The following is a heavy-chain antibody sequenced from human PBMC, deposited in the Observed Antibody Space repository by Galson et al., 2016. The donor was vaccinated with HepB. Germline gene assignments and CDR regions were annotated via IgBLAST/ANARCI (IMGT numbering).Heavy chain of an antibody. D-gene: IGHD6-6*01. CDR1: GFTFSSYA. J-gene: IGHJ6*02. V-gene: IGHV3-23*01. CDR2: IRGSGGST. CDR3: EKSIVAAPHNRIYYYYGMDV. Sequence: SLRLSCAASGFTFSSYAMNWVRQAPGKGLEWVSSIRGSGGSTDYADSVKGRFTISRDNSENTLSLQMNSLRAEDTAAYYCEKSIVAAPHNRIYYYYGMDVWGQGTTVTVSS.